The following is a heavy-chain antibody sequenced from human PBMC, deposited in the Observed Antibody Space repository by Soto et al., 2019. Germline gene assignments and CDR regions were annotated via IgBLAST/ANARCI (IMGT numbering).Heavy chain of an antibody. Sequence: XSVKVSCKTSGYTFFTYYISWLRQAPGQGIEWMGWISPHNGKTNYIQSLQGRVTMTADTSTGTAYLELRSLQSNDTAVYFCARDSSNYFDYWGQGTLVTVSS. CDR3: ARDSSNYFDY. J-gene: IGHJ4*02. D-gene: IGHD4-4*01. CDR2: ISPHNGKT. CDR1: GYTFFTYY. V-gene: IGHV1-18*01.